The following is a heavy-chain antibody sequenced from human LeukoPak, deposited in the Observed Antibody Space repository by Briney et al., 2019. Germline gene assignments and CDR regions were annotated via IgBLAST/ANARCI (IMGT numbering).Heavy chain of an antibody. J-gene: IGHJ4*02. Sequence: SETLSLTCAVYGGSFSGYYWSWIRQPPGKGLEWIGSIYRSGSAYYNPSLKSRVTISVDTSKNQFSLRVTSVTAADTAVYYCARVDYILDYWGQGTLVTVSS. CDR1: GGSFSGYY. CDR2: IYRSGSA. D-gene: IGHD4-11*01. V-gene: IGHV4-34*01. CDR3: ARVDYILDY.